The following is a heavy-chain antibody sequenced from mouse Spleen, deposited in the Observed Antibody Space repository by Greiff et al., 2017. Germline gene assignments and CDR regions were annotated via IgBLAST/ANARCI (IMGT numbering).Heavy chain of an antibody. J-gene: IGHJ3*01. CDR1: GFTFSDYY. CDR3: AREEYRYLAY. CDR2: INYDGSST. Sequence: EVKLVESEGGLVQPGSSMKLSCTASGFTFSDYYMAWVRQVPEKGLEWVANINYDGSSTYYLDSLKSRFIISRDNAKNILYLQMSSLKSEDTATYYCAREEYRYLAYWGQGTLVTVSA. V-gene: IGHV5-16*01. D-gene: IGHD2-14*01.